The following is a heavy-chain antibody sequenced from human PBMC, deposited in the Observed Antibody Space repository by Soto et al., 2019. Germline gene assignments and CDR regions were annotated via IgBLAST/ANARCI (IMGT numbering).Heavy chain of an antibody. V-gene: IGHV4-59*01. J-gene: IGHJ5*02. CDR1: GASINNVF. D-gene: IGHD4-17*01. CDR3: ARCDYGAKFFVS. CDR2: MDSTGTT. Sequence: SETLSLTCNVSGASINNVFWTWIRQPPGEGLEWIGYMDSTGTTFNNPFLKSRATSSIDKSKKQFSLNLRSVTAADTALYYCARCDYGAKFFVSWGQGTLVTV.